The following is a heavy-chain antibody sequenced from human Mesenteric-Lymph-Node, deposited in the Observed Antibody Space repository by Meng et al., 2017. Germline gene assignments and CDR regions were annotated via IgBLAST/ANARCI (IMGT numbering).Heavy chain of an antibody. V-gene: IGHV3-33*01. D-gene: IGHD3-22*01. CDR1: GFTFSSYG. Sequence: QVQLVESGGGVVQPGRSLRLSCAASGFTFSSYGMHWVRQAPGKGLEWVAVIWYDGSNKNYADSVKGRFTISRDNSKNTLYLQMNSLRAEDTAVYYCARQGNYDSIGSLDYWGHGTLVTVSS. CDR3: ARQGNYDSIGSLDY. J-gene: IGHJ4*01. CDR2: IWYDGSNK.